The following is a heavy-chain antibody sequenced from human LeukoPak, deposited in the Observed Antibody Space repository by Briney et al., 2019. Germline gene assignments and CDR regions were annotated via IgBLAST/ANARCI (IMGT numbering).Heavy chain of an antibody. CDR2: ISPDGSET. CDR3: ARPRVPDS. V-gene: IGHV3-7*01. Sequence: GGSLRLSCAASGFTFSSSWMSWVRQAPGKGLEWVANISPDGSETNYVDSVKGRFTTSRDNAKNSLYLQMNSLRAEDRAVYYCARPRVPDSWGQGTLVIVSS. J-gene: IGHJ4*02. CDR1: GFTFSSSW.